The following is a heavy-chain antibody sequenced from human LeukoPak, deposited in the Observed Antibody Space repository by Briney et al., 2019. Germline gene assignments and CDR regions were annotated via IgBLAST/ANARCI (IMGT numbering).Heavy chain of an antibody. Sequence: SETLTLTCAVYGGSFSGYYWSWIRQPPGKGLEWIGEINHSGSTNYNPSLKSRVTISVDTSKNQFSLKLSSVTAADTAVYYCARGDVLLWFGELLPPSDYGMDVWGQGTTVTVSS. V-gene: IGHV4-34*01. CDR2: INHSGST. CDR3: ARGDVLLWFGELLPPSDYGMDV. CDR1: GGSFSGYY. J-gene: IGHJ6*02. D-gene: IGHD3-10*01.